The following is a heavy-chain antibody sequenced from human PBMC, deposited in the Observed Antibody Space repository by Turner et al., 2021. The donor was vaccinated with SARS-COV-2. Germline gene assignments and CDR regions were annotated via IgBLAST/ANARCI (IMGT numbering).Heavy chain of an antibody. V-gene: IGHV3-23*01. Sequence: EVQLLESGGGLVQPGGPLRLSCAASGFTFSSYAMSWVRQAPGKGLEWVSAISGSGGSTYYADSVKGRFTISRDNSKNTLYLQMNSLRAEDTAVYYCAKAGAYYYYGMDVWGQGTTVTVSS. CDR1: GFTFSSYA. J-gene: IGHJ6*02. CDR2: ISGSGGST. CDR3: AKAGAYYYYGMDV. D-gene: IGHD6-19*01.